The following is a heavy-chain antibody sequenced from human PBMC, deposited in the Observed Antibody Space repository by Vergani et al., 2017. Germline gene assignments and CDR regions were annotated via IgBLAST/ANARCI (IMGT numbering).Heavy chain of an antibody. V-gene: IGHV3-21*01. D-gene: IGHD3-3*01. CDR3: ASSYYDFWSGYAFDI. CDR1: GFTFSSYS. CDR2: ISSSSSYI. J-gene: IGHJ3*02. Sequence: EVQLVESGGGLVKPGGSLRLSCAASGFTFSSYSMNWVRQAPGKGLEWVSSISSSSSYIYYADSVKGRFTISRDNAKNSLYLQMNSLRAEDTAVYYCASSYYDFWSGYAFDIWGQGTMVTVSS.